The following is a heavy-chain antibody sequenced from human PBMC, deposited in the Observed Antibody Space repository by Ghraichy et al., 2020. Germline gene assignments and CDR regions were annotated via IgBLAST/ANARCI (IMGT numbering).Heavy chain of an antibody. J-gene: IGHJ5*02. Sequence: GGSLRLSCAASGFTFSSYEMNWVRQAPGKGLEWVSYIGSTGSTIYYADSVKGRFTISRDNAKNSLFLQMNSLRAEDTAVYYCARDKGSGWFGWFDPWGQGTLVTVSS. V-gene: IGHV3-48*03. D-gene: IGHD6-19*01. CDR2: IGSTGSTI. CDR1: GFTFSSYE. CDR3: ARDKGSGWFGWFDP.